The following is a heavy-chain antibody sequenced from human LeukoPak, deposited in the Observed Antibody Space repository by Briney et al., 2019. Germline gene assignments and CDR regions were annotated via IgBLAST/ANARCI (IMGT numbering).Heavy chain of an antibody. Sequence: GGSLRLSREASGFTFGHFYMAWIHQAPGRGLEPLSFISPTGDIKKYVDSVKGRFTISRDNAKNSMYLEMNSLSAEDTAFYYCAREHWAAPDHWGQGTLVTVSP. CDR2: ISPTGDIK. J-gene: IGHJ4*02. V-gene: IGHV3-11*01. CDR1: GFTFGHFY. CDR3: AREHWAAPDH. D-gene: IGHD3-16*01.